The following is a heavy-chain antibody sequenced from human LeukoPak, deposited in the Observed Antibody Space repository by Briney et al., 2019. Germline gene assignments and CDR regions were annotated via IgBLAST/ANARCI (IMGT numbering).Heavy chain of an antibody. J-gene: IGHJ4*02. CDR3: ARAQRNLGYDFWSGYYY. V-gene: IGHV1-69*02. CDR2: IIPILGIA. D-gene: IGHD3-3*01. CDR1: GGTFSSYT. Sequence: SVKVSHKASGGTFSSYTISWVRQAPGQGLEWMGRIIPILGIANYAQKFQGRVTITADKSTSTAYMELSSLRPEDTAVYYCARAQRNLGYDFWSGYYYWGQGTLVTVSS.